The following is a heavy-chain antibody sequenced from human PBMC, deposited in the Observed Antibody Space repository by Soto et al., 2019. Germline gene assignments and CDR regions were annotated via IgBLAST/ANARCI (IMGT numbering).Heavy chain of an antibody. CDR2: IYYSGST. D-gene: IGHD2-21*01. CDR1: GGSISSGGYY. Sequence: QVQLQESGPGLVKPSQTLSLTCTVSGGSISSGGYYWSWIRQHPGKGLEWIGYIYYSGSTHYNPSLKSRVTMSVDTSKNHFSLKLSSVTAAVTAVYYCARSIPEVGAFDIWGQGTMVTVSS. J-gene: IGHJ3*02. CDR3: ARSIPEVGAFDI. V-gene: IGHV4-31*03.